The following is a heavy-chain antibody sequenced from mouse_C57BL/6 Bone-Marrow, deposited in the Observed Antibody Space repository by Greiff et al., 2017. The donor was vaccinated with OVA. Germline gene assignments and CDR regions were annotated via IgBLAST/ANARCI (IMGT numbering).Heavy chain of an antibody. Sequence: QVQLQQSGAELMKPGASVKLSCKATGYTFPGYWIEWVKQTPGHGLEWIGELLPGSGSTNYNEKFKGKATFTADTTSNTAYMHLSSLTPEDSAIYYCARPLGLWYFDVWGTGTTVTVSS. D-gene: IGHD4-1*01. CDR2: LLPGSGST. J-gene: IGHJ1*03. CDR3: ARPLGLWYFDV. CDR1: GYTFPGYW. V-gene: IGHV1-9*01.